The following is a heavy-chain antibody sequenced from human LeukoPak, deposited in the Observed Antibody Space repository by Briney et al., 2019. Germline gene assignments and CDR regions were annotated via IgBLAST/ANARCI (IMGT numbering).Heavy chain of an antibody. CDR3: ARDGAGGWLQLFGY. CDR2: IWYDGSNK. J-gene: IGHJ4*02. Sequence: PGRSLRLSCAASGFTFSSYGFHWVRQAPGKGLEGVAVIWYDGSNKYYADSVKGRFTISRDNSKNTLYLQMNSLRAEDTAVYYCARDGAGGWLQLFGYWGQGTLVTVSS. D-gene: IGHD5-24*01. CDR1: GFTFSSYG. V-gene: IGHV3-33*01.